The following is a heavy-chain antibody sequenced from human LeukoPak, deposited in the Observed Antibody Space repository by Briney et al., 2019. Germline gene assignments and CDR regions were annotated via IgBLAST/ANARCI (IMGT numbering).Heavy chain of an antibody. CDR3: ATYRQVLLPFES. CDR2: IFPSGGVI. V-gene: IGHV3-23*01. CDR1: GFTFSTFA. Sequence: GGSLRLSCAASGFTFSTFAMIWVRQPPGKGLEWVSSIFPSGGVIHYADSVRGRFTISRDNSKSTLSLQMNSLRDEDTAIYYCATYRQVLLPFESWGQGTLVTVSS. J-gene: IGHJ4*02. D-gene: IGHD2-8*02.